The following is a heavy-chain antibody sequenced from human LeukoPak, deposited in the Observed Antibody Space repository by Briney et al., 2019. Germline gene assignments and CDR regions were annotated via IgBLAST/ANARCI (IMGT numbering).Heavy chain of an antibody. J-gene: IGHJ4*02. CDR1: GFTFSSYE. CDR2: ISSSGSTI. Sequence: AGGSLRLSCAASGFTFSSYEMNWVRQAPGKGLEWVSYISSSGSTIYYADSVKGRFTISRDNAKNSLYLQMNSLRAEDTAVYYCASDLYYYDSGGYYYSLQPGFDYWGQGTLVTVSS. D-gene: IGHD3-22*01. CDR3: ASDLYYYDSGGYYYSLQPGFDY. V-gene: IGHV3-48*03.